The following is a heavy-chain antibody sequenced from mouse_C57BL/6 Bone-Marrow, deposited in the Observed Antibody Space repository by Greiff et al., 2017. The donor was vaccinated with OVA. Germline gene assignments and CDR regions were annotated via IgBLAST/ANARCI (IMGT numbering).Heavy chain of an antibody. CDR3: VRHEGLNWYFDV. CDR1: GFSFNTYA. D-gene: IGHD2-4*01. CDR2: IRSKSNNYAT. J-gene: IGHJ1*03. Sequence: EVQGVESGGGLVQPKGSLKLSCAASGFSFNTYAMNWVRQAPGKGLEWVARIRSKSNNYATYYADSVKDRFTISRDDSESMLYLQMNNLKTEDTAMYDCVRHEGLNWYFDVWGTGTTVTVSS. V-gene: IGHV10-1*01.